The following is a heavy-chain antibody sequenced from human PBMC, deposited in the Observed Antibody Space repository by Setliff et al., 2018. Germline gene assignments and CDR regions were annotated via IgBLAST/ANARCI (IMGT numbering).Heavy chain of an antibody. Sequence: SLKISCVASGFTFRNYGMHWVRQAPGKGLEWVALIWNDGSSKFHGDSVKGRITISRDNSKNTLYLQMDSLRADDTAVYYCARNWVTAQHYYYGMDVWGQGTTVTVSS. CDR1: GFTFRNYG. CDR2: IWNDGSSK. J-gene: IGHJ6*02. V-gene: IGHV3-33*01. CDR3: ARNWVTAQHYYYGMDV. D-gene: IGHD2-21*02.